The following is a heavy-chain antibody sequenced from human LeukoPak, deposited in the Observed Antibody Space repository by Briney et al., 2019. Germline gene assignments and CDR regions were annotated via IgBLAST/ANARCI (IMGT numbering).Heavy chain of an antibody. CDR1: GFTFSSYE. J-gene: IGHJ4*02. Sequence: PGGSLRLSCAASGFTFSSYEMNWVRQAPGKGLEWASYISSNSNTIYYADSVKGRFTISRDNAKNSLYLQMNSLRAEDTAVYYCAGTGSYYKPLNYWGQGTLVTVSS. CDR2: ISSNSNTI. D-gene: IGHD3-10*01. CDR3: AGTGSYYKPLNY. V-gene: IGHV3-48*03.